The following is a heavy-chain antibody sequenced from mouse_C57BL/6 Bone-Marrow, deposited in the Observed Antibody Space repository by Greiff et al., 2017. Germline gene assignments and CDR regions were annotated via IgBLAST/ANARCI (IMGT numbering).Heavy chain of an antibody. CDR2: IDPSDSYT. CDR3: ATYYYGMAWFAY. D-gene: IGHD1-1*01. V-gene: IGHV1-59*01. Sequence: QVQLQQPGAELVRPGTSVKLSCKASGYTFTSYWMHWVKQRPGQGLEWIGVIDPSDSYTNYNQKFKGKATLTVDTSSSTAYMQLRSLTSEDSAVYYCATYYYGMAWFAYWGQGTLVTVSA. J-gene: IGHJ3*01. CDR1: GYTFTSYW.